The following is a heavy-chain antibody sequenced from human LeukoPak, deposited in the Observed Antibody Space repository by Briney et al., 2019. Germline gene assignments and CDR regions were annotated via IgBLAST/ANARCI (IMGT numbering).Heavy chain of an antibody. V-gene: IGHV3-23*01. D-gene: IGHD5-18*01. J-gene: IGHJ4*02. CDR3: AGRITGYRSGYVY. Sequence: TGGSLRLSCVGSGFTFSNYAMSWVRQAPGKGLDWVSVISGSAHKIPYADSVKGRFTISRDNSENTVYLQMNNLRAEDTAVYYCAGRITGYRSGYVYWGQGTLVTVSS. CDR2: ISGSAHKI. CDR1: GFTFSNYA.